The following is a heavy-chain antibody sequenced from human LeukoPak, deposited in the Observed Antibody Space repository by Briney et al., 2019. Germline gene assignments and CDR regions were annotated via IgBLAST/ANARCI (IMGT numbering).Heavy chain of an antibody. CDR2: ISHSGRT. J-gene: IGHJ4*02. V-gene: IGHV4-34*01. CDR3: AKSGSYYGSGSYYFDY. Sequence: PSETLSLTCAVYGGSSSGYYWSWIRQPPGKGLEWIGEISHSGRTNSNPSLKSRVTISGDTSKSQFSLKLSSVTAADTAVYYCAKSGSYYGSGSYYFDYWGQGTLATVSS. D-gene: IGHD3-10*01. CDR1: GGSSSGYY.